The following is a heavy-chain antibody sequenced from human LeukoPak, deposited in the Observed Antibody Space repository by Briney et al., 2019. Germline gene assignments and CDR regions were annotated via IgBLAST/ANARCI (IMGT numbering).Heavy chain of an antibody. CDR1: GFSVSSNY. CDR3: ARDRYCSSTSCYGGWGNYYYGMDV. Sequence: PGGSLRLSCAVSGFSVSSNYMNWVRQAPGKGLEWVSIVYTGGSTYYADSVTGRFTISRDNSKNTLYLQMNSLRAEDTAVYYCARDRYCSSTSCYGGWGNYYYGMDVWGQGTTVTVSS. J-gene: IGHJ6*02. CDR2: VYTGGST. V-gene: IGHV3-53*01. D-gene: IGHD2-2*01.